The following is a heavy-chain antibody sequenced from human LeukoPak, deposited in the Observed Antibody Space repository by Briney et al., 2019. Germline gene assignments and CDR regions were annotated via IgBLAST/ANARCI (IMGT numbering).Heavy chain of an antibody. Sequence: PSETLSLTCTVSGGSISSGGYYWSWIRQHPGKGLEWIGYIYYSGSTYYNPSLKSRVTISVDTSKNQFSLKLSSATAADTAVYYCARVPYYDILTGYSPTGSDPWGQGTLVTVSS. CDR1: GGSISSGGYY. CDR3: ARVPYYDILTGYSPTGSDP. J-gene: IGHJ5*02. CDR2: IYYSGST. V-gene: IGHV4-31*03. D-gene: IGHD3-9*01.